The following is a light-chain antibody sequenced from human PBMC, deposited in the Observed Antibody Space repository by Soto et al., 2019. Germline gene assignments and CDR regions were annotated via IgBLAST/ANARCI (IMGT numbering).Light chain of an antibody. V-gene: IGLV4-69*01. CDR1: SGHSSYA. CDR2: LNSDGSH. J-gene: IGLJ2*01. Sequence: QPVLTQSPSASASLGASVKLTYTLSSGHSSYAIAWHQQQPEKGPRYLMKLNSDGSHSKGDGIPDRFSGSSSGAERYLTISRLQSEDEADYYCQTWGTGIVVFGGGTKLTVL. CDR3: QTWGTGIVV.